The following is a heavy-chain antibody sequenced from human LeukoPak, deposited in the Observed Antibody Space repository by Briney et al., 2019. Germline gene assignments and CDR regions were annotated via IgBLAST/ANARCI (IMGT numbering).Heavy chain of an antibody. Sequence: GGSLRLSCAASGFTFSIYSMDWVRPAPGKGLEWVSSISSSSSYIYHADSVKGRFTICRDNAKNSLYLQMNSLRAEDTAVYYCASDYYGSGSYYYWGQGTLVTVSS. D-gene: IGHD3-10*01. CDR3: ASDYYGSGSYYY. CDR1: GFTFSIYS. CDR2: ISSSSSYI. J-gene: IGHJ4*02. V-gene: IGHV3-21*01.